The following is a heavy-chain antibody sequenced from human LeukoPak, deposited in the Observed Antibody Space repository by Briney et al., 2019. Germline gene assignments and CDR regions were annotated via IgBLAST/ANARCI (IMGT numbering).Heavy chain of an antibody. D-gene: IGHD4-17*01. CDR3: ARGIYGDSVAFDH. CDR2: LDGDGSTT. J-gene: IGHJ4*02. CDR1: GFTFSSYY. V-gene: IGHV3-74*03. Sequence: GGSLRLSCAASGFTFSSYYMHWVRQAPGKGLVWVSRLDGDGSTTKYADSAKGRFTISRDNARNMLHLQMNSLGAEDTAVYYCARGIYGDSVAFDHWGQGTLVTVSS.